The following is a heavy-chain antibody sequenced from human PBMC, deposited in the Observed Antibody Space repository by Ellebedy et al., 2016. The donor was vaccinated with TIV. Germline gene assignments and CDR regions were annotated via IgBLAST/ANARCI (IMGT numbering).Heavy chain of an antibody. CDR2: ISPYHGNT. CDR1: GYSFTGYH. V-gene: IGHV1-18*04. Sequence: ASVKVSXXASGYSFTGYHIHWVRQAPGQGLEWMGWISPYHGNTNYTQKLQGRVTMTTDTSTTTAYMELRSLRSDDTAVYYCARGDFCDSWGQGTLVTVSS. J-gene: IGHJ4*02. CDR3: ARGDFCDS.